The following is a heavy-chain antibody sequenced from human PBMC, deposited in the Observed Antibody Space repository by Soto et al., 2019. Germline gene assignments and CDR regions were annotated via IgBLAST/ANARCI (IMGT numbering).Heavy chain of an antibody. Sequence: ASVKVSCKASGYTFTNYGISWGRQAPGQGLEWMGWISAYNGNTNYAQKLQGRVTMTTDTSTSTAYMELRSLRSDDTAVYYCARAPIAVAVDAFDIWGQGTMVTVSS. CDR3: ARAPIAVAVDAFDI. J-gene: IGHJ3*02. V-gene: IGHV1-18*01. CDR1: GYTFTNYG. D-gene: IGHD6-19*01. CDR2: ISAYNGNT.